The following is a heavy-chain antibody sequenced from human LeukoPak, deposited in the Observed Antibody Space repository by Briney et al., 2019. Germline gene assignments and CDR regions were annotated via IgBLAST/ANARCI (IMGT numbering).Heavy chain of an antibody. J-gene: IGHJ4*02. CDR2: IYYSGST. CDR1: GGSFSGYY. CDR3: ARVTPRIASRRPGNFDT. Sequence: PSETLTLSCTVSGGSFSGYYWVWIRQPPGKGLEWIGYIYYSGSTNYNPSLKSRVTISLETFKNQFSLTLSSVTAADTAVYYCARVTPRIASRRPGNFDTCGQGSLVTVPS. D-gene: IGHD6-6*01. V-gene: IGHV4-59*01.